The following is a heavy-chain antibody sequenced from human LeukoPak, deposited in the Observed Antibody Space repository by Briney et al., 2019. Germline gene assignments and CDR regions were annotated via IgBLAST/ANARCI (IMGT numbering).Heavy chain of an antibody. CDR2: INHSAYT. CDR1: GVSFSGYY. D-gene: IGHD4-11*01. V-gene: IGHV4-34*01. J-gene: IGHJ5*02. Sequence: PSETLSLTCAVSGVSFSGYYWSWIRQSPEKGPEWIGEINHSAYTNYNPSLKSRVTISLDTSKTQFSLKLLSATAADTAVYYCARGRDDYTDYNWFEPWGQGTLVTVSS. CDR3: ARGRDDYTDYNWFEP.